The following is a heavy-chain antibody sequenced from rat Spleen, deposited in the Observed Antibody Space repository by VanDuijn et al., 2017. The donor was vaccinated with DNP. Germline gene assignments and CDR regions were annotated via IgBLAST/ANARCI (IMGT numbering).Heavy chain of an antibody. CDR2: ITSSGGST. CDR1: GFTFSDYY. Sequence: EVQLVESGGGLVQPGRSLRLSCAASGFTFSDYYMAWVRQAPGKGLEWVASITSSGGSTYYPDSVKGRFTISRDNAKNTLYLQMNSLRSEDTATYYCARDLRSYDYWGQGVMVTVSS. CDR3: ARDLRSYDY. V-gene: IGHV5-25*01. D-gene: IGHD1-3*01. J-gene: IGHJ2*01.